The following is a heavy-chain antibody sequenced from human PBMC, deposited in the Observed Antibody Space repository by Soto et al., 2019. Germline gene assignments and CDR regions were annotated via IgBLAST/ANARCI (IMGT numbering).Heavy chain of an antibody. CDR1: GYTFASYY. CDR3: ARDLTTVTTYRFNYYYYGMDV. CDR2: INPSGGST. D-gene: IGHD4-17*01. V-gene: IGHV1-46*01. J-gene: IGHJ6*02. Sequence: ASVKVSCKASGYTFASYYMHWVRQAPGQGLEWMGIINPSGGSTSYAQKFQGRVTMTRDTSTSTVYMELSSLRSEDTAVYYCARDLTTVTTYRFNYYYYGMDVWGQGTTVTVSS.